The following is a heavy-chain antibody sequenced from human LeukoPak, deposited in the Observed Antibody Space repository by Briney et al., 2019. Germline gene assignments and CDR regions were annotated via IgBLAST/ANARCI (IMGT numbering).Heavy chain of an antibody. CDR3: ARHWIAPAGLDY. J-gene: IGHJ4*02. CDR2: IYYSGTS. CDR1: GGSLRGYY. Sequence: PSETLSLTCAVSGGSLRGYYWSWIRQPPGKGLEWIGYIYYSGTSNYSPSLKSRVTISVDTSKNLFSLKLSSVTAADTAIYYCARHWIAPAGLDYWGQGTLVTVSS. D-gene: IGHD6-13*01. V-gene: IGHV4-59*08.